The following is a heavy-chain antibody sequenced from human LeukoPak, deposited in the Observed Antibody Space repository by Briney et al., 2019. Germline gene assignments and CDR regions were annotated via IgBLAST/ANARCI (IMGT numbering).Heavy chain of an antibody. D-gene: IGHD5-12*01. V-gene: IGHV3-7*03. CDR1: GFPSTRYW. CDR3: ARVDTPRLPWLRAYYFDY. J-gene: IGHJ4*02. CDR2: IKQDGSEK. Sequence: GGSLRLSSAPPGFPSTRYWTSRVRHAPGNRLEWVANIKQDGSEKYYVDSVKGRFTISRDNAKNSLYLQMNSLRAEDTAVYYCARVDTPRLPWLRAYYFDYWGQGTLVTASS.